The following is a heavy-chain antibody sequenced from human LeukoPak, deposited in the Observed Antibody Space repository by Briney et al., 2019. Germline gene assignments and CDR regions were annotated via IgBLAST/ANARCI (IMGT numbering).Heavy chain of an antibody. CDR1: GYTLTELS. CDR3: ATVGGYCSGGSCFSGDY. J-gene: IGHJ4*02. Sequence: ASVKVSCKVSGYTLTELSMHWVRQAPGKGLEWMGGFDPEDGETIYAQKFQGRVTMTEDTSTDTAYMELSSLRSEDTAVYYCATVGGYCSGGSCFSGDYWGQGTLVTVSS. D-gene: IGHD2-15*01. CDR2: FDPEDGET. V-gene: IGHV1-24*01.